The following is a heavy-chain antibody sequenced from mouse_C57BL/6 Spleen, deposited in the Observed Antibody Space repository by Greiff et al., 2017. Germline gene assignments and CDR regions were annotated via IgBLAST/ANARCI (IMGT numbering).Heavy chain of an antibody. V-gene: IGHV1-77*01. J-gene: IGHJ3*01. CDR3: ARGDRLFAY. D-gene: IGHD3-2*01. CDR1: GYTFTDYN. Sequence: QVQLQQSGPELVKPGASVKMSCKASGYTFTDYNMHWVKQRPGQGLEWIGKIGPGSGSTNYNEKFKGKATLTADKSSSPAYMQRSSLTSEDSAVYYCARGDRLFAYWGQGTLVTVSA. CDR2: IGPGSGST.